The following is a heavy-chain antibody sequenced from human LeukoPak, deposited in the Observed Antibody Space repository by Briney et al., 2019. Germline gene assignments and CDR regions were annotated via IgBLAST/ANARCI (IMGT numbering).Heavy chain of an antibody. Sequence: SETLSLTCTVSGGSVGSYHWSWIRQSPGEGLEWIAYIHNSGGTRYNPSLQSRVTISVDTSKNQFSLELRSVTAADTAVYYCVRDWEGFNFDIWGQGTMVTVSS. CDR2: IHNSGGT. CDR1: GGSVGSYH. CDR3: VRDWEGFNFDI. D-gene: IGHD1-26*01. J-gene: IGHJ3*02. V-gene: IGHV4-59*02.